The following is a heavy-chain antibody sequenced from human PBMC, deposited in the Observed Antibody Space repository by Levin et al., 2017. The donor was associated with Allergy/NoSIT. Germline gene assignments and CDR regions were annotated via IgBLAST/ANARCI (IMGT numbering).Heavy chain of an antibody. CDR1: GGSFSGYY. CDR2: INHSGST. Sequence: KASETLSLTCAVYGGSFSGYYWSWIRQPPGKGLEWIGEINHSGSTNYNPSLKSRVTISVDTSKNQFSLKLSSVTAADTAVYYCARVRPSFSGMATIKFDYWGQGTLVTVSS. V-gene: IGHV4-34*01. D-gene: IGHD5-24*01. J-gene: IGHJ4*02. CDR3: ARVRPSFSGMATIKFDY.